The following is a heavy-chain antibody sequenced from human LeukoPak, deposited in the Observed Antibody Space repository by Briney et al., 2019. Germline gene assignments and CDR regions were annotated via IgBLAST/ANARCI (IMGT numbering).Heavy chain of an antibody. CDR3: AKDLSTTVVKRYFDY. D-gene: IGHD4-23*01. CDR1: GFTLSSYG. V-gene: IGHV3-23*01. J-gene: IGHJ4*02. CDR2: ISGSGGST. Sequence: RGSLRLSWAAAGFTLSSYGMGWVRQAPGKWLEWVSSISGSGGSTYYADSLPRRFTLSRDNSKHTLYLQMNSLRAEDTAVYYCAKDLSTTVVKRYFDYWGQGTLVTPSS.